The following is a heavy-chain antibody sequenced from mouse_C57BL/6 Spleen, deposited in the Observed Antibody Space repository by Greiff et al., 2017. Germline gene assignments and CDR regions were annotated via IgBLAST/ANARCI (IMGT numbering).Heavy chain of an antibody. CDR1: GFSFTSYG. CDR2: IWSGGST. D-gene: IGHD1-1*01. Sequence: VKLQESGPGLVQPSQSLSITCTVSGFSFTSYGVHWVRQSPGKGLEWLGVIWSGGSTDYNAAFISRLSISKDNSKSQVFFKMNSLQADDTAIYYCARRGWYGSSYGYFDVWGTGTTVTVSS. CDR3: ARRGWYGSSYGYFDV. J-gene: IGHJ1*03. V-gene: IGHV2-2*01.